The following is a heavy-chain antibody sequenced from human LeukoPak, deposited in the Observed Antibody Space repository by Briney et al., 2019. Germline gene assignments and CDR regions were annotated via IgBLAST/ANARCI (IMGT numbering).Heavy chain of an antibody. D-gene: IGHD5-18*01. J-gene: IGHJ4*02. V-gene: IGHV1-2*02. CDR1: GYTLTELS. CDR3: ATGGMAWIQLWSRQYYFDY. Sequence: GASVKVSCKVSGYTLTELSMHWVRQAPGQGLEWMGWINPNSGGTNYAQKFQGRVTMTRDTSISTAYMELSRLRSDGTAVYYCATGGMAWIQLWSRQYYFDYWGQGTLVTVSS. CDR2: INPNSGGT.